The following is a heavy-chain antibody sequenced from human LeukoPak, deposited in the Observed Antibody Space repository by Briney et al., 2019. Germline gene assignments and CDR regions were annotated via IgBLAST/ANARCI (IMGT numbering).Heavy chain of an antibody. D-gene: IGHD2-8*02. J-gene: IGHJ4*02. CDR1: GFTFSSYS. Sequence: GGSLRPSCAASGFTFSSYSMNWVRQAPGKGLEWVSSISSSSSYIYYADSVKGRFTISRDNAKNSLYLQMNSLRAEDTAVYYCAREGTTGFDYWGQGTLVTVSS. CDR2: ISSSSSYI. V-gene: IGHV3-21*01. CDR3: AREGTTGFDY.